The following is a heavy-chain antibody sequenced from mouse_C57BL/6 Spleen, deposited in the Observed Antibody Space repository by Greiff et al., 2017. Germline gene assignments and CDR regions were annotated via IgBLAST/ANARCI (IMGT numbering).Heavy chain of an antibody. Sequence: VKLQQSGPGLVQPSQSLSITCTVSGFSLTSYGVHWVRQSPGKGLEWLGVIWRGGSTDYNAAFMSRLSITKDNSKSQVFFKMNSLQADDTAIYDCAKNDYDYDPFAYWGQGTLVTVSA. CDR2: IWRGGST. J-gene: IGHJ3*01. CDR3: AKNDYDYDPFAY. V-gene: IGHV2-5*01. D-gene: IGHD2-4*01. CDR1: GFSLTSYG.